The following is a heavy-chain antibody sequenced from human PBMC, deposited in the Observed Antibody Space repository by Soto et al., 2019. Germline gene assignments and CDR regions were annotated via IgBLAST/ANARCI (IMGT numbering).Heavy chain of an antibody. CDR2: IYPGDSDT. CDR1: GYSFTSYS. J-gene: IGHJ6*02. V-gene: IGHV5-51*01. CDR3: ARLDSSGYYFSSPSYYYYGMDV. Sequence: GESLKISCKGSGYSFTSYSIGWMSQMPGKGLEWMGIIYPGDSDTRYSPSFQGQVTISADKSISTAYLQWSSLKASDTAMYYCARLDSSGYYFSSPSYYYYGMDVWGQGTTVT. D-gene: IGHD3-22*01.